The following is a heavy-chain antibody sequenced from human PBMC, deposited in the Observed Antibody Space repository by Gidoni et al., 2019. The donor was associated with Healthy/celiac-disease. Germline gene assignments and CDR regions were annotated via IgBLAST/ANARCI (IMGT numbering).Heavy chain of an antibody. Sequence: EVQLVESGGGLVQPGGSLRLSCAASGFTFSSYEMNWVRQAPGKGLEWVSYISSSGSTIYYADSVKGRFTISRDNAKNSLYLQMNSLRAEDTAVYYCARGLDFWSGYYFDYWGQGTLVTVSS. D-gene: IGHD3-3*01. V-gene: IGHV3-48*03. CDR2: ISSSGSTI. CDR1: GFTFSSYE. J-gene: IGHJ4*02. CDR3: ARGLDFWSGYYFDY.